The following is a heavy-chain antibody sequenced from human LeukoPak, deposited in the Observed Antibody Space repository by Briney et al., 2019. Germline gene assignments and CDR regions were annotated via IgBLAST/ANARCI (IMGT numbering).Heavy chain of an antibody. CDR2: INPNSGGT. J-gene: IGHJ4*02. CDR3: ARDSSQLVQDLDY. D-gene: IGHD6-13*01. Sequence: ASVKVSCKASGYTFTGYYMHWVRPAPGQGLEWMGWINPNSGGTNYAQKFQGRVTMTRDTSIGTAYMELSRLRSDDTAVYYCARDSSQLVQDLDYWGQGTLVTVSS. V-gene: IGHV1-2*02. CDR1: GYTFTGYY.